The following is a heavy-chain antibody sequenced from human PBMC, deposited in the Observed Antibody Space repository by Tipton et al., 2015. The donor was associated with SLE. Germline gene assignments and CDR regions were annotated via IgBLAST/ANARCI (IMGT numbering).Heavy chain of an antibody. CDR1: GFSFSSYW. V-gene: IGHV3-74*01. J-gene: IGHJ4*02. CDR3: ARRVIATDFDY. Sequence: SLRLSCAASGFSFSSYWMHWVRQAPGKRLVWVSRINSDGSSTSYADSVKGRFTISRDNAKNTLFLHMNSLRAEDTAMYYCARRVIATDFDYWGQGTLVTVSS. D-gene: IGHD2-21*01. CDR2: INSDGSST.